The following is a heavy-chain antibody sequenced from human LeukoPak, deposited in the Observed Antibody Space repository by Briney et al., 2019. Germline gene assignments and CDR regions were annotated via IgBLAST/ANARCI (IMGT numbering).Heavy chain of an antibody. J-gene: IGHJ4*02. Sequence: SETLSLTCTVSGGSISSYYWSWIRQPPGKGLEWIGYIYYSGSTNYNPSLKSRGTISVDTSKNQFSLKLSSVTAADTAAYYCARASYYGSGSYGYRYFDYWGQGTLVTVSS. CDR1: GGSISSYY. V-gene: IGHV4-59*01. D-gene: IGHD3-10*01. CDR2: IYYSGST. CDR3: ARASYYGSGSYGYRYFDY.